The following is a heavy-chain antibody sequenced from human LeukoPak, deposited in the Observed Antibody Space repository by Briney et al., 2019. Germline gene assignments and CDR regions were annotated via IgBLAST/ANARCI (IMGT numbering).Heavy chain of an antibody. CDR3: ARGGSWNAGFDY. CDR2: IRAGEGNQ. Sequence: PGGSLRLSCGTSGFTFSSYAMHWVRQAPGKGLEWVALIRAGEGNQHHAESVRGRFAISRDNSKNTLYLQMNSLRAEDTAVYYCARGGSWNAGFDYWGQGTLVTVSS. J-gene: IGHJ4*02. D-gene: IGHD2-15*01. V-gene: IGHV3-30*02. CDR1: GFTFSSYA.